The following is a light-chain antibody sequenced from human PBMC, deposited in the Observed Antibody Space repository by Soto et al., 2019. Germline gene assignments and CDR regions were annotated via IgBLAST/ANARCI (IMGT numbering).Light chain of an antibody. V-gene: IGKV1-9*01. CDR2: AAS. CDR3: QQLNSYPRT. J-gene: IGKJ1*01. Sequence: DIQLTQSPSVLSASVGDRVTSTCRASQGINSYLAWYQQKPGKVPKLLIYAASTLHSGVPSRFSGSGSGTEFTRTISSLQPEDFATYYCQQLNSYPRTFGQGIKVEIQ. CDR1: QGINSY.